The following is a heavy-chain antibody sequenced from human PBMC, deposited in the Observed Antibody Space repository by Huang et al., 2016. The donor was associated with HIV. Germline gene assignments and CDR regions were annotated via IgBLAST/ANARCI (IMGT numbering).Heavy chain of an antibody. CDR3: AAMVRGVISYFDY. J-gene: IGHJ4*02. V-gene: IGHV4-39*01. CDR1: DGSISSSRYY. D-gene: IGHD3-10*01. CDR2: FFYDGNT. Sequence: QLQLQESGPGLVKPSETLSLTCTVSDGSISSSRYYWGWIRQPPGKGLEWIATFFYDGNTYYNPSLKSRVTISVDTSKNQFSLNLSSVTAADTAVYYCAAMVRGVISYFDYWGQGTLVTVSS.